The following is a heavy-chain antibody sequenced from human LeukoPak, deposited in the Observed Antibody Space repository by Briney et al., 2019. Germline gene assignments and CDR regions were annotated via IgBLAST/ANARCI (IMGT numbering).Heavy chain of an antibody. CDR3: ARWSGSVTARNYYYYMDV. V-gene: IGHV4-61*02. J-gene: IGHJ6*03. CDR2: IYTSGTT. CDR1: GGSVRRGNYY. Sequence: SETLSLTCTVSGGSVRRGNYYWTWIRQPAGSGLEWIGRIYTSGTTDYNPPLRTRVTISVDASRNQFSLNLSSVTAADTAVYYCARWSGSVTARNYYYYMDVWGEGTTVTVSS. D-gene: IGHD6-6*01.